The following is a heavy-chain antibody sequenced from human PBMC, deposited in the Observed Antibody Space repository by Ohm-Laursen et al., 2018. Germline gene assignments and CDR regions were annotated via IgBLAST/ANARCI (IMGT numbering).Heavy chain of an antibody. CDR1: GFTFDDYA. D-gene: IGHD6-13*01. CDR2: ISWNSGSI. Sequence: SLRLSCSASGFTFDDYAMHWVRQAPGKGLEWVSGISWNSGSIGYADSVKGRFTISRDNAKNSLYLQMNSLRAEDTALYYCAKDSKRQQLALFDYWGQGTLVTVSS. V-gene: IGHV3-9*01. CDR3: AKDSKRQQLALFDY. J-gene: IGHJ4*02.